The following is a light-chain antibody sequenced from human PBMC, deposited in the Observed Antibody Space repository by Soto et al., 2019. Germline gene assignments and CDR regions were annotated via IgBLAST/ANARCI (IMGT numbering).Light chain of an antibody. CDR1: QSVSRSY. V-gene: IGKV3-20*01. CDR2: GAS. Sequence: EIVLTQSPGTLSLSPGERATLSCRAGQSVSRSYLAWYQQKPGQAPRLLIYGASSRATGIPDRFSGSGSGTDFTLTISRLEPEDFAVYYCQQYVSSFLTFGIGAQVEIK. J-gene: IGKJ4*01. CDR3: QQYVSSFLT.